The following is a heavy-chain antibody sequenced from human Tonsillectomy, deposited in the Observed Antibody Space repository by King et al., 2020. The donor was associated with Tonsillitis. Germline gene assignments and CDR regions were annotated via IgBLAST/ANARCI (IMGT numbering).Heavy chain of an antibody. J-gene: IGHJ4*02. CDR2: ITGSGAHT. CDR3: AGDGSGYYGGIDF. CDR1: GFPFTNYA. Sequence: DVQLVESGGGLVQPGGSLRLSCAASGFPFTNYAMTWVRQSPGKGLEWVSTITGSGAHTHYADSVKGRFSIARDNSKNTLYLQMSTLRVEDTALYYCAGDGSGYYGGIDFWGQGTLVTGSS. D-gene: IGHD3-22*01. V-gene: IGHV3-23*04.